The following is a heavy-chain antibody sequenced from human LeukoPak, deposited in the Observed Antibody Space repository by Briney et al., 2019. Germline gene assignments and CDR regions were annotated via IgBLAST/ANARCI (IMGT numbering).Heavy chain of an antibody. V-gene: IGHV1-46*03. J-gene: IGHJ3*02. CDR3: ARDKIMITMVRGAYDAFDI. D-gene: IGHD3-10*01. CDR2: INPSGGST. CDR1: GYTFTSYY. Sequence: ASVKVSCKASGYTFTSYYMHWVRQAPGQGLEWMGIINPSGGSTSYAQKFQGRVTMTRDTSTNTVSMELSSLRSEDTAVYYCARDKIMITMVRGAYDAFDIWGQGTMVTVSS.